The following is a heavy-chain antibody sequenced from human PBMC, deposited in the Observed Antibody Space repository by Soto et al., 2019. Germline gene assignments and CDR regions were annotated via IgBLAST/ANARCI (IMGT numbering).Heavy chain of an antibody. J-gene: IGHJ4*02. CDR1: GFTFSSYG. Sequence: QVQLVESGGGVVQPGRSLRLSCAASGFTFSSYGMHWVRQAPGKGLEWVAVIWYDGSNKYYADSVKGRFTISRDNSKNTLYLQMNSLRAEDTAVYYCARPRMTTGPFDYGGQGTLVTVSS. V-gene: IGHV3-33*01. D-gene: IGHD4-17*01. CDR2: IWYDGSNK. CDR3: ARPRMTTGPFDY.